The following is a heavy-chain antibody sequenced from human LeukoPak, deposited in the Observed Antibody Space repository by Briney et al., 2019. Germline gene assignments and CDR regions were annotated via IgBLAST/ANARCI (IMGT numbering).Heavy chain of an antibody. CDR3: ARVGVGYSSGWYYYYFDY. V-gene: IGHV4-4*08. CDR1: GGSISSYY. J-gene: IGHJ4*02. CDR2: IYTSGST. Sequence: PSETLSLTCTVSGGSISSYYWSWIRQPPGKGLEWIGRIYTSGSTNYNPSLKSRVTISIDTSKNQFSLKLSSVTAADTAVYYCARVGVGYSSGWYYYYFDYWGQGTLVTVSS. D-gene: IGHD6-19*01.